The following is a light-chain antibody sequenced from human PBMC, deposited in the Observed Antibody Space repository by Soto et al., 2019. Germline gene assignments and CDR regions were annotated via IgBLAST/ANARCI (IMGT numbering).Light chain of an antibody. J-gene: IGLJ1*01. CDR2: DVS. CDR3: CSYSSSTFYV. Sequence: QSVLTQPRSVSGFPGQSVTISCTGTSSDVGAYHFVSWYQQRPGKAPKLIIFDVSKRPSGVPDRFSGSKSGNTASLTIAGLQAEDEADYYCCSYSSSTFYVFGTGTKLTVL. CDR1: SSDVGAYHF. V-gene: IGLV2-11*01.